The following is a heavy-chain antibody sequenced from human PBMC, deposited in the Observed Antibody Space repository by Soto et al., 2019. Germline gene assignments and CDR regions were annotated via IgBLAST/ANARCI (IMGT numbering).Heavy chain of an antibody. Sequence: PGGSLRLSCAASGFTFSSYAMSWVRQAPGKGLEWVSAISGSGGSTYYADSVKGRFTISRDNSKNTLYLQMNSLRAEDTAVYYCARLRNAAVADNDAFDIWGQGTMVTVSS. J-gene: IGHJ3*02. CDR2: ISGSGGST. D-gene: IGHD6-19*01. CDR3: ARLRNAAVADNDAFDI. V-gene: IGHV3-23*01. CDR1: GFTFSSYA.